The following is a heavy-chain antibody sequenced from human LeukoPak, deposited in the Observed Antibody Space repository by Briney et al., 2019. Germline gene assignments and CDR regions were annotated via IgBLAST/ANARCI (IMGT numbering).Heavy chain of an antibody. Sequence: PSQTLSLTCAVSGGSISSGGYSWDWLRQPPGKGLEWIEYNYHSGSTYYNPSLKSRVTISVYRYKNHFSLKLSSVTAADTAVYYCVRFNKGGAIDIWGQGTMVTVSS. J-gene: IGHJ3*02. V-gene: IGHV4-30-2*01. CDR2: NYHSGST. D-gene: IGHD1/OR15-1a*01. CDR3: VRFNKGGAIDI. CDR1: GGSISSGGYS.